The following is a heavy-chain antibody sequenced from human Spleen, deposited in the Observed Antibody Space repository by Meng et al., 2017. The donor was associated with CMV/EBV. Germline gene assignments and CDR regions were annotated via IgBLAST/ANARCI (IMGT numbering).Heavy chain of an antibody. J-gene: IGHJ4*02. V-gene: IGHV4-61*01. CDR1: CASVSVGTYH. Sequence: VSLRSSGPGLGEAPRTFYLSCTVSCASVSVGTYHWGCIRQPPGKELQWIGYIYDGGTTIYNPSLKSRVTISVDASKNQFSLKLSSVTTADTAVYYCAKSRSSTPGVVDYWGQGTLVTVSS. D-gene: IGHD3-10*01. CDR2: IYDGGTT. CDR3: AKSRSSTPGVVDY.